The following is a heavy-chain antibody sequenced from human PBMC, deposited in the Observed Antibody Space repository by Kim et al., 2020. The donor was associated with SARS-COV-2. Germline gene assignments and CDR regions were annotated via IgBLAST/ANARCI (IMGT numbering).Heavy chain of an antibody. Sequence: GGSLRLSCAASRFVFSSYEMIWVRQAPGKGLEWLSYISSSGGTTHYADSMKGRITISRDNAKNALYLQMTSLRAEDTVVYYCATKSGTEASGWGQGTQVTVSS. J-gene: IGHJ4*02. V-gene: IGHV3-48*03. CDR1: RFVFSSYE. CDR2: ISSSGGTT. CDR3: ATKSGTEASG. D-gene: IGHD6-25*01.